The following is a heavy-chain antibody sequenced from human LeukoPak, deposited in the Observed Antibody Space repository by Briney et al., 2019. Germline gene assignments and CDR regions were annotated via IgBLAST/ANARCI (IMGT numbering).Heavy chain of an antibody. Sequence: SETLSLTCTVSGGSVSSYYWSWIRQPPGKGLEWIGYIFYTGSTKSNPSLNSRVTISVDTSKNQFFLRLSSVTAADTAVYYCARGGGSGYYPGDYWGQGTLVTVSS. V-gene: IGHV4-59*02. D-gene: IGHD3-22*01. CDR1: GGSVSSYY. CDR3: ARGGGSGYYPGDY. CDR2: IFYTGST. J-gene: IGHJ4*02.